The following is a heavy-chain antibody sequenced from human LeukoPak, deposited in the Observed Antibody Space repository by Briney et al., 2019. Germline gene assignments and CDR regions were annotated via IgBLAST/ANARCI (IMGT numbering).Heavy chain of an antibody. V-gene: IGHV3-30*03. J-gene: IGHJ3*02. CDR2: ISYDGSNK. Sequence: GSLRLSCAASGFTFSSYGMHWVRQAPGKGLEWVAVISYDGSNKDYGDSVKGRFTISRDNSKNTLYLQMNSLRAEDTAVYYCARDPGDGYNLEAFDIWGQGTKVTVSS. CDR3: ARDPGDGYNLEAFDI. CDR1: GFTFSSYG. D-gene: IGHD5-24*01.